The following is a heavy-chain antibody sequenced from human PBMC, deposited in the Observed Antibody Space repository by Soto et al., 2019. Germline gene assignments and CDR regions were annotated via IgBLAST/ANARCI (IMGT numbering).Heavy chain of an antibody. CDR2: ISLKNGNT. D-gene: IGHD2-8*01. Sequence: QVQLVQSGAEFKKPGASVRVSCKASGYIFTNYDISWVRQAPGQGLEWMGWISLKNGNTKYAQNLQGRVTMTTDTSTSTAYMELRSLTSDDTAIYYCARGEYCTNGICYDFDYWGQGTLVTVSS. CDR3: ARGEYCTNGICYDFDY. CDR1: GYIFTNYD. J-gene: IGHJ4*02. V-gene: IGHV1-18*04.